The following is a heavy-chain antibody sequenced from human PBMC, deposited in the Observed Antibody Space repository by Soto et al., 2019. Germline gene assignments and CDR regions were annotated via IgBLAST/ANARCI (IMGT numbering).Heavy chain of an antibody. V-gene: IGHV4-59*01. CDR3: VRVGEGRDGYNYYFDY. CDR2: IYYSGST. D-gene: IGHD5-12*01. J-gene: IGHJ4*01. CDR1: GGSISSYY. Sequence: PSETLSLTCTVSGGSISSYYWSWIRQPPGKGLEWIGYIYYSGSTNYNPSLKSRVTISVDTSKNQFSLRLSSVTAADTAVYYCVRVGEGRDGYNYYFDYWGHGSLVTVSS.